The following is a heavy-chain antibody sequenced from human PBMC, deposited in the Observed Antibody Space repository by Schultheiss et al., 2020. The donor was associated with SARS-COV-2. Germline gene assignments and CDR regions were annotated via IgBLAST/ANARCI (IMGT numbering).Heavy chain of an antibody. Sequence: SETLSLTCTVSGGSISSGGYYWSWIRQHPGKGLEWIGYIYYSGSTYYNPSLKSRVTISVDTSKNQFSLKLSSVTAADTAVYYCARGTHVSGSYYIFDYWGQGTLVTVSS. V-gene: IGHV4-31*03. CDR2: IYYSGST. CDR1: GGSISSGGYY. J-gene: IGHJ4*02. D-gene: IGHD3-10*01. CDR3: ARGTHVSGSYYIFDY.